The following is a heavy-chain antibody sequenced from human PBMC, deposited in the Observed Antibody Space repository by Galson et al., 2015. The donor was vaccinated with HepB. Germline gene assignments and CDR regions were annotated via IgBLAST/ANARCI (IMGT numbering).Heavy chain of an antibody. CDR2: IYYSGST. Sequence: TLSLTCTVSGGSISSGGYYWSWIRQHPGKGLEWIGYIYYSGSTYYNPSLKSRVTISVDTSKNQFSLKLSSVTAADTAVYYCAREVREGYYDFWSGYSNWFDPWGQGTLVTVSS. D-gene: IGHD3-3*01. V-gene: IGHV4-31*03. CDR3: AREVREGYYDFWSGYSNWFDP. J-gene: IGHJ5*02. CDR1: GGSISSGGYY.